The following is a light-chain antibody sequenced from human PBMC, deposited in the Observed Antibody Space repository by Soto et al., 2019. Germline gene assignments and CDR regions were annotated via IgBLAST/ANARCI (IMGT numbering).Light chain of an antibody. Sequence: EIVMTQSPATLSFSPWEIATLSCMASQSVSSNLAWHQQKPGQAPRILMYDASTRATGIPDRFSGSGSGTDFTLTISRLEPEDYAVYYCQQYGHSLWTFGQGTKVDI. CDR1: QSVSSN. V-gene: IGKV3-20*01. CDR3: QQYGHSLWT. J-gene: IGKJ1*01. CDR2: DAS.